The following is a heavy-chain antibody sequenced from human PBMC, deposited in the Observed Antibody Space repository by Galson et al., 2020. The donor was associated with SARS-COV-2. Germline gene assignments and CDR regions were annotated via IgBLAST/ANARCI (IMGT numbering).Heavy chain of an antibody. V-gene: IGHV4-34*01. CDR3: ARVSVVVVPAAVGVLFYYYYDMDV. Sequence: SETLSLTCAVYGGSFSGYYWSWIRQPPGKGLEWIGEINHSGSTNYNPSLKSRVTISVDTSKNQFSLKLSSVTAADTAVYYCARVSVVVVPAAVGVLFYYYYDMDVWGKGTTVSVSS. D-gene: IGHD2-2*01. CDR2: INHSGST. CDR1: GGSFSGYY. J-gene: IGHJ6*03.